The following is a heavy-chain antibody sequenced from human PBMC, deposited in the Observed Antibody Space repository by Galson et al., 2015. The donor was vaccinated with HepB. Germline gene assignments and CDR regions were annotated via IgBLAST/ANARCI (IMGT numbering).Heavy chain of an antibody. Sequence: SVKVSCKASGFTFTRSAVQWVRQARGQRLEWIGWIVVGSGRTKYAQKFQGRVSITRDMSTNTASLYLSSLRPEDTAVYYCAADMPSHFGWLRGENYWGQGTLVTVSS. CDR1: GFTFTRSA. J-gene: IGHJ4*02. CDR2: IVVGSGRT. V-gene: IGHV1-58*01. CDR3: AADMPSHFGWLRGENY. D-gene: IGHD5-12*01.